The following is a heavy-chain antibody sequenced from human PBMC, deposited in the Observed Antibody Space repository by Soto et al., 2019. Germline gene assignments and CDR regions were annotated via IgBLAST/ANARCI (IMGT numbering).Heavy chain of an antibody. CDR3: AREEDDILTGVPYYFDY. V-gene: IGHV3-30-3*01. J-gene: IGHJ4*02. Sequence: GGSLRLCCAASGFTFSSYAMHWVRQAPGKGLEWVAVISYDGSNKYYADSVKGRFTISRDNSKNTLYLQMNSLRAEDTAVYYCAREEDDILTGVPYYFDYWGQGTLVTVSS. CDR1: GFTFSSYA. D-gene: IGHD3-9*01. CDR2: ISYDGSNK.